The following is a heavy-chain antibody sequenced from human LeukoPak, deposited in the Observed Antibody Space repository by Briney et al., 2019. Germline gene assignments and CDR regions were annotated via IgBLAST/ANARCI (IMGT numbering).Heavy chain of an antibody. CDR2: ISAYNGNT. J-gene: IGHJ6*03. Sequence: GASVKVSCKASGYTFTSYGISWVRQAPGQGLEWMGWISAYNGNTNYAQKLQGRVTMTTDTSTSTAYMELRSLRSDDTVVYYCAVGYCSSTSCYTGYMDVWGKGTTVTVSS. D-gene: IGHD2-2*02. CDR1: GYTFTSYG. CDR3: AVGYCSSTSCYTGYMDV. V-gene: IGHV1-18*01.